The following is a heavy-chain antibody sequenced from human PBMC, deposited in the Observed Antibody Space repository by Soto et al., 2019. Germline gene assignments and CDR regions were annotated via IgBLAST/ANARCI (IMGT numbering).Heavy chain of an antibody. Sequence: GGSLRLSCAASGFTFSSYSMNWVRQAPGKGLEWVSSISSSSSYIYYADSVKGRFTISRDNAKNSLYLQMNSLRAEDTAVYYCARENLPYYYDSSGSNWFDPWGQGTLVTVSS. V-gene: IGHV3-21*01. J-gene: IGHJ5*02. CDR1: GFTFSSYS. CDR3: ARENLPYYYDSSGSNWFDP. CDR2: ISSSSSYI. D-gene: IGHD3-22*01.